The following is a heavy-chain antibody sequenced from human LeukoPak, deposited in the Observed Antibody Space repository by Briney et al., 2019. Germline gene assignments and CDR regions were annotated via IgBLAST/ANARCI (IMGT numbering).Heavy chain of an antibody. CDR1: GFTFSSYG. D-gene: IGHD3-3*01. CDR2: IRYDGSNK. CDR3: ARRRITIFAVVMPFEV. J-gene: IGHJ4*02. V-gene: IGHV3-30*02. Sequence: SGGSLRLSCAASGFTFSSYGMHWVRQAPGKGLEWVAFIRYDGSNKYYADSVKGRFTISRDNSKNTLYLQMNSLRAEDTAVYYCARRRITIFAVVMPFEVWGQGTLVTVSS.